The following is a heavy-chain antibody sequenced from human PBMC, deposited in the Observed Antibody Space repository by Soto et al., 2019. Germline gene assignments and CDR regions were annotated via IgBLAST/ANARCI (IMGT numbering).Heavy chain of an antibody. CDR1: GGSFSDYY. CDR2: INHSGST. Sequence: QVQLQQWGAGLLKPSETLSLTCAVYGGSFSDYYWSWIRQPPGKGLEWIGEINHSGSTNYNPSLKSRVPISVGPAKNPFPLELSSVSAAATAVSSCARVAVPLTLYTYYYYYYMDVWGKGTTVTVSS. CDR3: ARVAVPLTLYTYYYYYYMDV. J-gene: IGHJ6*03. D-gene: IGHD3-9*01. V-gene: IGHV4-34*01.